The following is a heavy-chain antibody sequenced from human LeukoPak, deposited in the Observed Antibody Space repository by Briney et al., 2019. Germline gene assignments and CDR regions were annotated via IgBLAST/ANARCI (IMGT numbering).Heavy chain of an antibody. J-gene: IGHJ4*02. CDR2: IKQDGSEK. CDR3: ASAFYCSGGSCLDY. V-gene: IGHV3-7*01. CDR1: GFTFSRYW. D-gene: IGHD2-15*01. Sequence: PGGSLRLSCAASGFTFSRYWMSWVRQAPRKGLEWVANIKQDGSEKYYVDSVKGRFTISRDNAKNSLYLQMNSLRAEDTAVYYCASAFYCSGGSCLDYWGQGTLVTVSS.